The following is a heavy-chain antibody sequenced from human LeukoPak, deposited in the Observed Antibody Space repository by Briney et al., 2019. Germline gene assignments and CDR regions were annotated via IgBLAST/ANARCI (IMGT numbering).Heavy chain of an antibody. CDR3: ARDGGYCGSTTCYSRAEYYYYGLDA. D-gene: IGHD2-2*02. J-gene: IGHJ6*02. CDR2: INPNSGGT. CDR1: GYTFTGYY. V-gene: IGHV1-2*06. Sequence: GASVKVSCKASGYTFTGYYMHWVRQAPGQGLEWMGRINPNSGGTNYAQNFQGRVTMTRDTSISTAYMELSRLTSDDTAAYYCARDGGYCGSTTCYSRAEYYYYGLDAWGQGTTVTVSS.